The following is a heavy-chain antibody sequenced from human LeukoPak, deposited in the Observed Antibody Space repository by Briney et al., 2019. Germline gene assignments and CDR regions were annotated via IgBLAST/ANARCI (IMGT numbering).Heavy chain of an antibody. CDR3: ARDPLLEYSSSGGDY. D-gene: IGHD6-6*01. Sequence: PSETLSLTCTVSGGSISSSSYYWGWIRQPPGKGLEWIGSIYYSGSTYYNPSLKSRVTISVDTSKNQFSLKLSSVTAADTAVYYCARDPLLEYSSSGGDYWGQGTLVTVSS. V-gene: IGHV4-39*07. CDR2: IYYSGST. CDR1: GGSISSSSYY. J-gene: IGHJ4*02.